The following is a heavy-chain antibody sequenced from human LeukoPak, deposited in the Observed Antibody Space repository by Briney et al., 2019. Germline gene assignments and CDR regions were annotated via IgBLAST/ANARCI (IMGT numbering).Heavy chain of an antibody. CDR3: AKGMGSTSGRVDY. V-gene: IGHV3-23*01. Sequence: GGSLRLSCAASGFTFSSYAMSWVRQAPGKGLEWVSGISGSGASTYFADSVKGRFTISRDNSKNTLYLQMNSLSAEDTALYYCAKGMGSTSGRVDYWGPGTLVTVSS. J-gene: IGHJ4*02. CDR1: GFTFSSYA. CDR2: ISGSGAST. D-gene: IGHD2/OR15-2a*01.